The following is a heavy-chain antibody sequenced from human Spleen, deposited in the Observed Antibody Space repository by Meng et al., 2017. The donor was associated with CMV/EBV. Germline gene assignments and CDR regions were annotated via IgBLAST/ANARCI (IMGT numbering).Heavy chain of an antibody. Sequence: SVKVSCKASGYTFTGYYMHWVRQAPGQGLEWMGGIIPILGIANYAQKFQGRVTITADKSTSTAYMELSSLRSEDTAVYYCARVGVVVPAAMNYYYYGMDVWGQGTTVTVSS. J-gene: IGHJ6*02. V-gene: IGHV1-69*10. CDR3: ARVGVVVPAAMNYYYYGMDV. D-gene: IGHD2-2*01. CDR2: IIPILGIA. CDR1: GYTFTGYY.